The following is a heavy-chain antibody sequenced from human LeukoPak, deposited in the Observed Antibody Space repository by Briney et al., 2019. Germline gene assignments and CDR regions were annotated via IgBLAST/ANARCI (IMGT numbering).Heavy chain of an antibody. V-gene: IGHV3-7*01. Sequence: PGGSLRLSCAASGFPFSSYWMSWVRQAPGKGLEWVANIERDGGEKYYVDSVKGRFTISRDNAKNLLYLQMNSLRAEDTAVYYCARDKRPPGVWGQGTLVTVSS. CDR2: IERDGGEK. D-gene: IGHD3-10*01. CDR3: ARDKRPPGV. J-gene: IGHJ4*02. CDR1: GFPFSSYW.